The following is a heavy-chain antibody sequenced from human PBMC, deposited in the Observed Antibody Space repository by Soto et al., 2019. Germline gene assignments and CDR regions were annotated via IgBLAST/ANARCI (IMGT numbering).Heavy chain of an antibody. CDR3: ARTQGCSTSLEIYYYYYYGMDV. J-gene: IGHJ6*02. CDR1: GGTFSSYA. Sequence: QVQLVQSGAEVKKPGSSVKVSCKASGGTFSSYAISWVRQAPGQGLEWMGGIIPISGTANYAQKFQGRVTITADESQRTAYMELSSLRSEDTARYYRARTQGCSTSLEIYYYYYYGMDVWGQGTTVTVSS. V-gene: IGHV1-69*01. CDR2: IIPISGTA. D-gene: IGHD2-2*01.